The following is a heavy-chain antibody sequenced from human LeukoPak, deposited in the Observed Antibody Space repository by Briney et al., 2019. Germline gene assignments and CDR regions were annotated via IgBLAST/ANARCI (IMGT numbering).Heavy chain of an antibody. D-gene: IGHD2-8*01. CDR1: GYSFTGYY. Sequence: ASVKVSCKASGYSFTGYYMHWVRQAPGQGLEWMGWINPNSGGTNYAQKFQGRVTMTRDTSISTAYMELSRLRSDDTAVYYCARAARYCTNGVCYKGYMDVWGKGTTVTVSS. V-gene: IGHV1-2*02. CDR3: ARAARYCTNGVCYKGYMDV. J-gene: IGHJ6*03. CDR2: INPNSGGT.